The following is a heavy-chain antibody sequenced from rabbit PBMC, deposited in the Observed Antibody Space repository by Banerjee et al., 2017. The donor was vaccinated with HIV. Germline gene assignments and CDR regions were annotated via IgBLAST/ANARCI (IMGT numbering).Heavy chain of an antibody. Sequence: QEQLVESGGGLVQPGGSLTLTCTASGFDFSRYGVSWVRQAPGKGLEWIGYINIGTGRTWYASWVNGRFTISRENTQSSVSLQLRDLTGADTATYFCVRDFLTSTTYYIQSRLDLWGQGTLVTVS. J-gene: IGHJ3*01. V-gene: IGHV1S47*01. CDR3: VRDFLTSTTYYIQSRLDL. CDR2: INIGTGRT. D-gene: IGHD1-1*01. CDR1: GFDFSRYG.